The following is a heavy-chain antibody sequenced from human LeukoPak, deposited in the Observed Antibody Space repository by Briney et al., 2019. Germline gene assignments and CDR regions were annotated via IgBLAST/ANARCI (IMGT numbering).Heavy chain of an antibody. V-gene: IGHV3-11*01. CDR2: ISSSGSTI. D-gene: IGHD3-22*01. Sequence: GGSLGLSCAASGFTFSDYYMSWIRQAPGKGLEWVSYISSSGSTIYYADSVKGRFTISRDNAKNSLYLQMNSLRAEDTAVYYCARDHGDSSGYDMDVWGQGTTVTVSS. CDR3: ARDHGDSSGYDMDV. CDR1: GFTFSDYY. J-gene: IGHJ6*02.